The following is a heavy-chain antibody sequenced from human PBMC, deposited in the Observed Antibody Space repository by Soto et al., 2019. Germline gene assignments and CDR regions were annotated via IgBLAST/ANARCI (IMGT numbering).Heavy chain of an antibody. V-gene: IGHV3-21*06. D-gene: IGHD6-13*01. CDR3: ARARVYATGPLDF. CDR2: ISSSSDYI. CDR1: GFTFTSYT. J-gene: IGHJ4*02. Sequence: XGSLRLSCTASGFTFTSYTMNWVRQAPGKGLEWVSSISSSSDYIYYADSMKGRVTISRDNAKNSLFLDMNSLTGEDTAVYYCARARVYATGPLDFWGQGALVTVSS.